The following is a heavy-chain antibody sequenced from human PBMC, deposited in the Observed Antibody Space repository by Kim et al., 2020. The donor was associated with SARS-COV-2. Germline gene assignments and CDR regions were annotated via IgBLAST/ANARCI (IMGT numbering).Heavy chain of an antibody. CDR3: ATERLSWSGYYNYFDY. CDR2: FDPEDGET. D-gene: IGHD3-3*01. CDR1: GYTLTELS. V-gene: IGHV1-24*01. J-gene: IGHJ4*02. Sequence: ASVKVSCKVSGYTLTELSMHWVRQAPGKGLEWMGGFDPEDGETIYAQKFQGRVTMTEDTSTDTAYMELSSLRSEDTAVYYCATERLSWSGYYNYFDYWGQGTLVTVSS.